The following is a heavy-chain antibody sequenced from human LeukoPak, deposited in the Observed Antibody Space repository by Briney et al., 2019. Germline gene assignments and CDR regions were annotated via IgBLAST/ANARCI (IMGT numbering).Heavy chain of an antibody. CDR1: GFTFSTYA. CDR2: ISDDGRHN. V-gene: IGHV3-30*04. CDR3: ARVYLERLTAGYFDH. Sequence: PGGSLRLSRAASGFTFSTYAMNWVRQAPGKGLEWVAVISDDGRHNYYADSVKGRFTISRDNSKSTLYLQMNSLRDDDSAAYFCARVYLERLTAGYFDHWGQGTQVTVSP. D-gene: IGHD2-8*01. J-gene: IGHJ4*02.